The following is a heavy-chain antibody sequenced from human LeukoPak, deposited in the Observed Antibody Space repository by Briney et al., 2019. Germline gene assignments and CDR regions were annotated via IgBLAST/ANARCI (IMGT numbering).Heavy chain of an antibody. CDR2: IKQDGSEK. CDR1: GIPFNSYL. D-gene: IGHD3-16*01. Sequence: GSLELSWAASGIPFNSYLNRRVRQGPGKGLEVVANIKQDGSEKYYVDSVKGRFTISRDNAKNSLYLQMNSLRAEDTAVYYCARDPPFVGDYYFDYWGQGTLVTVSS. CDR3: ARDPPFVGDYYFDY. J-gene: IGHJ4*02. V-gene: IGHV3-7*01.